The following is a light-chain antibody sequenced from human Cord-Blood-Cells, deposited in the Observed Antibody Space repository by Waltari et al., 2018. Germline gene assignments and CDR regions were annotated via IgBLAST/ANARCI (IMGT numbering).Light chain of an antibody. Sequence: EIVMTQSPATLSVSQGERATLSCRASHSVSSNLAWYQQKPGQAPRLLIYGASTRATGIPARFSGSGSGTEFTLTISSLQSEDFAVYYCQQYNNWPRTFGQGTKVEIK. V-gene: IGKV3-15*01. CDR2: GAS. CDR3: QQYNNWPRT. CDR1: HSVSSN. J-gene: IGKJ1*01.